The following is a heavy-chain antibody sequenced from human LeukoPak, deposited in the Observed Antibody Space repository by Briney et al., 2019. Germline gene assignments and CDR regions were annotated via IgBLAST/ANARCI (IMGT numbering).Heavy chain of an antibody. CDR3: ARDAMVVAASQFDY. Sequence: ASVKVSCEASGYTFTSYAMHWVRQAPGQRLEWMGWINAGNGNTKYSQKFQGRVTITRDTSASTAYMELSSLRSEDTAVYYCARDAMVVAASQFDYWGQGTLVTVSS. V-gene: IGHV1-3*01. CDR1: GYTFTSYA. J-gene: IGHJ4*02. D-gene: IGHD2-15*01. CDR2: INAGNGNT.